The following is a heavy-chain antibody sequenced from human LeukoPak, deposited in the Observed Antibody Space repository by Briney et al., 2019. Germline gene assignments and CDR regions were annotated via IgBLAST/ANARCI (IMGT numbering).Heavy chain of an antibody. D-gene: IGHD6-6*01. CDR1: GFTFSSYS. CDR2: ISSSSNYI. V-gene: IGHV3-21*01. CDR3: ARGEWSSSPFDY. J-gene: IGHJ4*02. Sequence: GGSLRLSCAASGFTFSSYSMNWVRQAPGKGLEWVSSISSSSNYIYYADSVKGRFTISRDNAKNSLYLQMNSLKAEDTAVYYCARGEWSSSPFDYWGQGTLVTVSS.